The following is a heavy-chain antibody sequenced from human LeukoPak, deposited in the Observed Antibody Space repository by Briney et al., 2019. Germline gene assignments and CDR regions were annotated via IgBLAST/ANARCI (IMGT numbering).Heavy chain of an antibody. CDR3: ARGRRDGYNP. CDR1: GFTFSRYW. Sequence: GGSLRLSCVASGFTFSRYWMHWVRQAPGKGLVWVSRINSDGRSTNYADSVKGRFSISRDNAENTLYLQMNSLRAEDTAVYYCARGRRDGYNPWGQGTLVTVSS. D-gene: IGHD5-24*01. V-gene: IGHV3-74*01. CDR2: INSDGRST. J-gene: IGHJ5*02.